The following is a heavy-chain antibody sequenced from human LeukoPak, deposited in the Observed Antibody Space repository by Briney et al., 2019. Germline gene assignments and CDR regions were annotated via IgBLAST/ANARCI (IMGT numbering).Heavy chain of an antibody. CDR2: IYCSGST. CDR3: ARDQYYYDSWDAFDI. V-gene: IGHV4-30-4*01. Sequence: SETLSLTCTVSGGSISSGDYYWSWIRQPPGKGLEWIGYIYCSGSTYYNPSLKSRVTISVDTSKNQFSLKLSSVTAADTAVYYCARDQYYYDSWDAFDIWGQGTMVTVSS. D-gene: IGHD3-22*01. CDR1: GGSISSGDYY. J-gene: IGHJ3*02.